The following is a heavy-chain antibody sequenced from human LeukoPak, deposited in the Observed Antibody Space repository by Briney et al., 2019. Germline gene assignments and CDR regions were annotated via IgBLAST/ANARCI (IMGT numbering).Heavy chain of an antibody. D-gene: IGHD2/OR15-2a*01. CDR2: MNPNSGNT. Sequence: ASVKVSCKASGGTFSSYAISWVRQATGQGLEWMGRMNPNSGNTGYAQKFQGRVTMTRNTSISTAYMELSSLRSEDTAVYYCARGSFLYYYYMDVWGKGTTVTVSS. V-gene: IGHV1-8*02. J-gene: IGHJ6*03. CDR1: GGTFSSYA. CDR3: ARGSFLYYYYMDV.